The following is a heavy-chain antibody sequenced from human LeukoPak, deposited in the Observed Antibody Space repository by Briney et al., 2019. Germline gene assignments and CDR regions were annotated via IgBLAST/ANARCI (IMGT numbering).Heavy chain of an antibody. CDR3: ARGHQYYDFWSGYPDAFDI. J-gene: IGHJ3*02. CDR1: GGSLSSYY. D-gene: IGHD3-3*01. CDR2: IYYSGST. Sequence: SETLSLTCTVSGGSLSSYYWSWIRQPPGKGLEWIGYIYYSGSTNYNPSLKSRVTISVDTSKNQFSLKLSSVTAADTAVYYCARGHQYYDFWSGYPDAFDIWGQGTMVTVSS. V-gene: IGHV4-59*01.